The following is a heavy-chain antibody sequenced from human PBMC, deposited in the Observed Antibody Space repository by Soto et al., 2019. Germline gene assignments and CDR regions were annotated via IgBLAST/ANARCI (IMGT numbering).Heavy chain of an antibody. CDR2: ISSSGSYT. J-gene: IGHJ4*02. V-gene: IGHV3-11*05. D-gene: IGHD6-13*01. CDR1: GFSFSDYY. CDR3: AREYSSFPFY. Sequence: QVQLLESGGDLVKPGGSLRLSCAASGFSFSDYYMTWIRQAPGKGLEWLSSISSSGSYTNYADSVKGRFTISRDNAKNSLYLQMNSLRAEDTAVYYCAREYSSFPFYWGQGTLVTVSS.